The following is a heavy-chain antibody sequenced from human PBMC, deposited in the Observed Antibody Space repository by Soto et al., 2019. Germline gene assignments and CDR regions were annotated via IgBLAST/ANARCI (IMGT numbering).Heavy chain of an antibody. J-gene: IGHJ4*02. CDR2: IYNSGTT. CDR1: GGSISSYY. V-gene: IGHV4-59*01. CDR3: AGGGYCSGGNCPGFDY. Sequence: SETLSLTCTVSGGSISSYYWTWIRQPPGKGLEWIGYIYNSGTTKYNPSLQSRVTISLDTSKKQFSLKLSSVTAADTAMYYCAGGGYCSGGNCPGFDYRGPGTLVTVSS. D-gene: IGHD2-15*01.